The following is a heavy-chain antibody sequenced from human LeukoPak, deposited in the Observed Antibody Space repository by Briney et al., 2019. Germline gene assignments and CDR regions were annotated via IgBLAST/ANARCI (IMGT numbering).Heavy chain of an antibody. J-gene: IGHJ3*02. CDR3: ARGGGDAFDI. D-gene: IGHD4-23*01. V-gene: IGHV3-21*01. Sequence: GGSLRLSCAASGLTFSSYSMNWVRQAPGKGLEWVSSISSSSSYIYYADSVKGRFTISRDNAKNSLYLQMNSLRAEDTAVYYCARGGGDAFDIWGQGTMVTVSS. CDR1: GLTFSSYS. CDR2: ISSSSSYI.